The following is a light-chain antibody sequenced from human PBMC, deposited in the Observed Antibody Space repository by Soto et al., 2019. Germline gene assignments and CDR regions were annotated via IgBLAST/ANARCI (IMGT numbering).Light chain of an antibody. CDR3: QQYSDSVLT. Sequence: EIVLTQSPATLSLSPGERATLSCRASQTLTSNYLAWYQQKPGQAPRLLIYGAASRATGIPDRFSGSGSGKDFPLTISRLDPEDFAVYYCQQYSDSVLTFGGGTKVDIK. CDR2: GAA. V-gene: IGKV3-20*01. CDR1: QTLTSNY. J-gene: IGKJ4*01.